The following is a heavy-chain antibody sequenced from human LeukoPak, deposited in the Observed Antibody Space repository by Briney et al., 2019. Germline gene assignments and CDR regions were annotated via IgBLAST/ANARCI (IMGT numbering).Heavy chain of an antibody. D-gene: IGHD5-18*01. CDR3: ARDGHTSMDY. V-gene: IGHV3-73*01. J-gene: IGHJ4*02. CDR2: IRGKADT. Sequence: PGGSLRLSCAASGFTFSGSAIHWVRQASGKGLEWVGRIRGKADTAYAASVKGRFTISRDDSKNSVSLQMNSLKTEDTAMYYCARDGHTSMDYWGQGSLVTVSS. CDR1: GFTFSGSA.